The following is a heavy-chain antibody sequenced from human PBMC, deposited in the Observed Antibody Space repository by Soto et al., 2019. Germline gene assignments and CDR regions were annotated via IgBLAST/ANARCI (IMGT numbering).Heavy chain of an antibody. CDR1: GFTFSSYG. J-gene: IGHJ3*02. CDR2: ISYDGSNK. CDR3: AKGMFAEYYYDSSGEAFDI. Sequence: GGSLRLSCAASGFTFSSYGMHWVRQAPGKGLEWVAVISYDGSNKYYADSVKGRFTISRDNSKNTLYLQMNSLRAEDTAVYYCAKGMFAEYYYDSSGEAFDIWGQGTMVTVS. D-gene: IGHD3-22*01. V-gene: IGHV3-30*18.